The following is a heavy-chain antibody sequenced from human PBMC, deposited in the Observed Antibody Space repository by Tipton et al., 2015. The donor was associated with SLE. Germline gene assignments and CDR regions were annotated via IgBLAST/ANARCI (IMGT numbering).Heavy chain of an antibody. CDR1: GGSISSGSYY. D-gene: IGHD2-2*01. Sequence: TLSLTCTVSGGSISSGSYYWSWIRQPPGKGLEWIGYIYYSGSTNYNPSLKSRVTISVDTSKNQFSLKLSSVTAADTAVYYCASGLRDIVVVPAAGPFDYWGQGTLVTVSS. V-gene: IGHV4-61*01. CDR3: ASGLRDIVVVPAAGPFDY. CDR2: IYYSGST. J-gene: IGHJ4*02.